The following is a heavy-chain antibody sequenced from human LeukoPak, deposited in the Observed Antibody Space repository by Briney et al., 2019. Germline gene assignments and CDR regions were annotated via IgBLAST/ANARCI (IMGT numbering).Heavy chain of an antibody. CDR3: ARGEWD. CDR2: IHYSGST. V-gene: IGHV4-39*07. Sequence: PSETLSLTCTVSGGSTSSTIYYWGWIRQPPGKGLEWIGSIHYSGSTYYNPSLKSRVTISVDTSKNQFSLKLSSVTAADTAVYYCARGEWDWGQGTLVTVSS. D-gene: IGHD1-26*01. J-gene: IGHJ4*02. CDR1: GGSTSSTIYY.